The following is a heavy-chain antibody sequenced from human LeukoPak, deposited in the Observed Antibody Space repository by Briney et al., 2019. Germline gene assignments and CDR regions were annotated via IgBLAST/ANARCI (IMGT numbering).Heavy chain of an antibody. D-gene: IGHD3-22*01. V-gene: IGHV3-30*17. J-gene: IGHJ4*02. CDR2: ISYDGSNK. CDR3: ARDPLYYYDSSGYCDY. CDR1: GITFSSFA. Sequence: GGSLRLSRATSGITFSSFAMHWVRQAPGKGLGWGAVISYDGSNKYYADSVKGRFTISRDNSKNTLYLQMNSLRAEDTAVYYCARDPLYYYDSSGYCDYWGQGTLVTVSS.